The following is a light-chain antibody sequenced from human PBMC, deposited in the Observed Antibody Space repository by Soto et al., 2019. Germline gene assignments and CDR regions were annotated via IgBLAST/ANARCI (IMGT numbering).Light chain of an antibody. J-gene: IGKJ1*01. CDR1: QSIDNY. Sequence: DIQMTQSPSSLSASVGDRVTITCRASQSIDNYLNWYQQKPGKPPNLLIYAASTLLSGVPSRFSGGGSGTHFTLTISSLQPEDFATYYCQQNYSSPETFGQGTKVEIK. CDR3: QQNYSSPET. V-gene: IGKV1-39*01. CDR2: AAS.